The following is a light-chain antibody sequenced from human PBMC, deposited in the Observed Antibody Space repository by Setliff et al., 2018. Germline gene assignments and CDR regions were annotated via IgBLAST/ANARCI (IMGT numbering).Light chain of an antibody. V-gene: IGLV2-14*01. CDR3: TAYTSGTTYV. Sequence: QSVLTQPAAVSGSPGQSIAISCAGTSSDVGGYNYVSWYQQHPGKAPKLMIYGVSNRPSGVSSRFSGSKSGNTASLTISGLQTEDEADYYCTAYTSGTTYVFGTGTKVTVL. J-gene: IGLJ1*01. CDR1: SSDVGGYNY. CDR2: GVS.